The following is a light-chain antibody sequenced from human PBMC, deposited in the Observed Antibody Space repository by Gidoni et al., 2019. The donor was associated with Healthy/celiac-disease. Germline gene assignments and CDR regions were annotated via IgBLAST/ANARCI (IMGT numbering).Light chain of an antibody. V-gene: IGKV3-11*01. CDR1: QSVSSY. CDR2: DAS. J-gene: IGKJ5*01. Sequence: EIVLTQSPATLSLSPGERATLSCRASQSVSSYLACYQQKPGQAPRLLIDDASNRATGIPARFSGSGSGTDFTLTISSLVPEDFAVYYCQQRSNWPPFXQXTRLEIK. CDR3: QQRSNWPP.